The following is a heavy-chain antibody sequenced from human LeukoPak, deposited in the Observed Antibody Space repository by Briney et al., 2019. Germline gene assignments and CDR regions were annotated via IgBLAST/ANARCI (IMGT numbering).Heavy chain of an antibody. J-gene: IGHJ6*03. CDR1: GGSFSGYY. V-gene: IGHV4-34*01. CDR3: ARGPAPRYYYMDV. CDR2: INHSGST. Sequence: PSETLSLTCAVYGGSFSGYYWSWIRQPPGEGLEWIGEINHSGSTNFNPSLKSRVTISVDTSKNQFSLKLSSVTAADTAVYYCARGPAPRYYYMDVWGKGTTVTVSS.